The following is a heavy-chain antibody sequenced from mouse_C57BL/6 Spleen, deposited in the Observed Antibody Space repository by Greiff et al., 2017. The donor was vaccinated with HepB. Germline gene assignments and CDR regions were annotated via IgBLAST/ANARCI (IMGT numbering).Heavy chain of an antibody. V-gene: IGHV1-55*01. D-gene: IGHD1-1*01. CDR3: ARRRITTVVLDY. CDR2: IYPGSGST. CDR1: GYTFTSYW. Sequence: QVQLQQPGAELVKPGASVKMSCKASGYTFTSYWITWVKQRPGQGLEWIGDIYPGSGSTNYNEKFKSKATLTVDTSSSTAYMQLSSLTSEDSAVYYCARRRITTVVLDYWGQGTSVTVSS. J-gene: IGHJ4*01.